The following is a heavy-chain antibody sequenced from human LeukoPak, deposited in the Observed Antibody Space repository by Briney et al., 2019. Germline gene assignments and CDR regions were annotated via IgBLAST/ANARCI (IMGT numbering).Heavy chain of an antibody. J-gene: IGHJ4*01. Sequence: GGSLRLSCAASGFTFSSYSMNWVRQAPGKGLEWVSSISSSISYIYYADSVKGRFTISRDNAKNSLYLQMSSLRAEDTAVYYCARDAHYDFWSGYYSTWPLGYWGHGTLVTVSS. V-gene: IGHV3-21*01. CDR2: ISSSISYI. CDR3: ARDAHYDFWSGYYSTWPLGY. D-gene: IGHD3-3*01. CDR1: GFTFSSYS.